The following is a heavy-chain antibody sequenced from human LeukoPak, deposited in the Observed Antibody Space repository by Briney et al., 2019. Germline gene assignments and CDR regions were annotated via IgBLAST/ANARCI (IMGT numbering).Heavy chain of an antibody. Sequence: SETLSLTCTVSGGSISSSSFYWGWIRQPPGQGLEWIGSIYYSGSTYYYPSLKSRVTISVDTSKIQFSLKLSSVTAADTAVYYCARHGSLLLWFGETYFDYWGQGTLVTVSS. J-gene: IGHJ4*02. CDR1: GGSISSSSFY. CDR2: IYYSGST. D-gene: IGHD3-10*01. CDR3: ARHGSLLLWFGETYFDY. V-gene: IGHV4-39*01.